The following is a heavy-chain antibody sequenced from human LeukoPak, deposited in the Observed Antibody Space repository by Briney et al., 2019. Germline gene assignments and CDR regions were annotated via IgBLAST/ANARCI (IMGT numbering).Heavy chain of an antibody. J-gene: IGHJ4*02. CDR2: ISGSGGST. V-gene: IGHV3-23*01. CDR1: GFTFSSYA. Sequence: GGSLRLSCAASGFTFSSYAMSWVRQALGKGLEWVSAISGSGGSTYYADSVKGRFTISRDNSKNTLYLQMNSLRAEDTAVYYCAKDLGVVITYYFDYWGQGTLVTVSS. D-gene: IGHD3-3*01. CDR3: AKDLGVVITYYFDY.